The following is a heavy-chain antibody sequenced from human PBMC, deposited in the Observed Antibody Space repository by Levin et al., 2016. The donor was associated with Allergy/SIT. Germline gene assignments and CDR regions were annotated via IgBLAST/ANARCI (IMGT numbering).Heavy chain of an antibody. Sequence: WVRQAPGQGLEWMGRIIPILGIANYAQKFQGRVTITADKSTSTAYMELSSLRSEDTAVYYCARLGHEGFDYWGQGTLVTVSS. CDR2: IIPILGIA. D-gene: IGHD3-16*01. V-gene: IGHV1-69*02. J-gene: IGHJ4*02. CDR3: ARLGHEGFDY.